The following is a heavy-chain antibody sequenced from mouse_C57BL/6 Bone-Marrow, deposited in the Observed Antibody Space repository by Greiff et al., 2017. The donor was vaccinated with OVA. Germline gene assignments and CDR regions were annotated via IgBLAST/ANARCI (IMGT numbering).Heavy chain of an antibody. J-gene: IGHJ3*01. CDR3: EGIYPAWFAY. V-gene: IGHV1-64*01. Sequence: QVQLQQPGAELVKPGASVKLSCKASGYTFTSYWMHWVKQRPGQGLEWIGMIHPNSGSTNYNEKFKSKATLTVDKSSSTAYMQLSSLTSEDSAVYYCEGIYPAWFAYWGQGTLVTVSA. CDR2: IHPNSGST. CDR1: GYTFTSYW.